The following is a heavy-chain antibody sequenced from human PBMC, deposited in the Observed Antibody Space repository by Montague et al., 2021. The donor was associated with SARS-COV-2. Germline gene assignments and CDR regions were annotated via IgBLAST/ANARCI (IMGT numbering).Heavy chain of an antibody. J-gene: IGHJ5*01. CDR2: TYYSGVA. CDR3: AGESTYNWFDS. V-gene: IGHV4-59*13. CDR1: GDSMRSSY. Sequence: SETLSLTCTVSGDSMRSSYWNWIRQPPGKGLEYIGYTYYSGVANYNPSLRSRVTISLDTSKNQFSLNLRSVTAADTAVYYCAGESTYNWFDSWGQGTLVAVSS. D-gene: IGHD5/OR15-5a*01.